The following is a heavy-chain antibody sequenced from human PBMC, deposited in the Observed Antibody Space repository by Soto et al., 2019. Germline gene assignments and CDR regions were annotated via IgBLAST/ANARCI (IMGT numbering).Heavy chain of an antibody. J-gene: IGHJ4*02. CDR2: INGRSNYL. CDR3: AREDGKVGGSSAFDF. D-gene: IGHD1-26*01. Sequence: GSLRLSCAWSGFTFRTYTLDWVRQAPWHGLEWVASINGRSNYLYYSDSVKGRFTISRDNAKNSLYLQMNRLRAEDTAIYYCAREDGKVGGSSAFDFWGLGSLVTVSS. V-gene: IGHV3-21*01. CDR1: GFTFRTYT.